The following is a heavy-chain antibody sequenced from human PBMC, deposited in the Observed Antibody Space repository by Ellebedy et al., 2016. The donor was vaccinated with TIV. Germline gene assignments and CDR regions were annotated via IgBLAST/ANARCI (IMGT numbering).Heavy chain of an antibody. CDR2: IDQDGSDT. D-gene: IGHD4-17*01. J-gene: IGHJ3*02. CDR3: ATDGSYGDYRFPAHAFTM. CDR1: RFNFRSYW. Sequence: GESLKISCAASRFNFRSYWMTWVRQPPGKGLEWVANIDQDGSDTYYEESVRGRFTIARDNAKNSLYLQKNSLRAEDTSVYYCATDGSYGDYRFPAHAFTMWGQGTMVTVSS. V-gene: IGHV3-7*01.